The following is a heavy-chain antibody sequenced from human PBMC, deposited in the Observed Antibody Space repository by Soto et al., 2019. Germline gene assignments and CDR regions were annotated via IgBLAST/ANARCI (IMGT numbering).Heavy chain of an antibody. D-gene: IGHD5-12*01. CDR2: IFSSGST. Sequence: QVQLQESGPGLVKPSETLSLICTVSGGSISNYFWDWIRQPAGKGLEWIGRIFSSGSTNYNASLKSRFTMSVDTSKNQVSLKLTSITAADTAVYYCARNVASPGVSGSWGAFDIWGQGTMVTVSS. CDR3: ARNVASPGVSGSWGAFDI. V-gene: IGHV4-4*07. J-gene: IGHJ3*02. CDR1: GGSISNYF.